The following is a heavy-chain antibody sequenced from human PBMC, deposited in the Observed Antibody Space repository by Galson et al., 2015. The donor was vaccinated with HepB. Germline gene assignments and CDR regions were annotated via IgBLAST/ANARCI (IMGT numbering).Heavy chain of an antibody. CDR1: GGTFRNYA. V-gene: IGHV1-69*13. D-gene: IGHD3-3*01. J-gene: IGHJ6*03. CDR2: IIPKFGTL. Sequence: SVKVSCKASGGTFRNYAISWVRQAPGQGLEWMGGIIPKFGTLNYAQHLQGRVTITADESTSTAYMELSSLRSDDTAVYYCAGDTMERRHDYFYYFYMDVWGKGTTVTVSS. CDR3: AGDTMERRHDYFYYFYMDV.